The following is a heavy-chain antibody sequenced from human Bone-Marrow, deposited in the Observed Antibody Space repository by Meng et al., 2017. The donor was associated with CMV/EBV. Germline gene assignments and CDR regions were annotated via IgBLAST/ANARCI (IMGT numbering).Heavy chain of an antibody. CDR2: IIPILGIA. CDR3: ARGDVVVPAAILGMDYYYYYGMDV. CDR1: GYTFTSYY. Sequence: SVKVSCKASGYTFTSYYMHWVRQAPGQGLEWMGGIIPILGIASYAQKFQGRVTITADKSTSTAYMELSSLRSEDTAVYYCARGDVVVPAAILGMDYYYYYGMDVWGQGTTVTVSS. V-gene: IGHV1-69*10. J-gene: IGHJ6*02. D-gene: IGHD2-2*02.